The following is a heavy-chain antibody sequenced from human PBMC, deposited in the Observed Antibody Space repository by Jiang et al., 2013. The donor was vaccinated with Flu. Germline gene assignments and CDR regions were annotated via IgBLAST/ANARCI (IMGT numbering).Heavy chain of an antibody. CDR1: GFTFNDYY. V-gene: IGHV3-11*01. CDR2: ISGGGTTI. D-gene: IGHD2-21*02. J-gene: IGHJ6*03. Sequence: AASGFTFNDYYMAWIRQAPGKGLEWVSYISGGGTTIYYADSVEGRCTMSRDNAKNSLYLHMNSLRAEDTAVYFCARVVTGLQYYYYYYMDVWGKGTTVTVSS. CDR3: ARVVTGLQYYYYYYMDV.